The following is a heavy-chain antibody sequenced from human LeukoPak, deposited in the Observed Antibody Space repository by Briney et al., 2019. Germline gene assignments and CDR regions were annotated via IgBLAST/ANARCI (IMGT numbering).Heavy chain of an antibody. V-gene: IGHV3-66*04. D-gene: IGHD3-16*02. CDR1: GFTVSSNY. J-gene: IGHJ4*02. CDR2: IYSGGST. Sequence: GGSLRLSCAASGFTVSSNYMSWVRQAPGKGLEWVSVIYSGGSTYYADSVKGRFTISRDNAKNSLYLQMNSLRAEDTAVYYCARHYDYVWGSYRYTYRYYFDYWGQGTLVTVSS. CDR3: ARHYDYVWGSYRYTYRYYFDY.